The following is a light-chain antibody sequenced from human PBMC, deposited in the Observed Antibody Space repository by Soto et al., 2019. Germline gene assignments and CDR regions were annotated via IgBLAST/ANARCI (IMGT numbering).Light chain of an antibody. CDR3: QQYCSSPLT. CDR1: QSVSSSY. V-gene: IGKV3-20*01. Sequence: EIVLTQSPGTLSLSPGERATLSCRASQSVSSSYLAWYQQKPGQAPRLLIYGASSRATGIPDRFSGSGSGTDFTLTISRLEPEDFAVSYCQQYCSSPLTFGGGTKVEIK. J-gene: IGKJ4*01. CDR2: GAS.